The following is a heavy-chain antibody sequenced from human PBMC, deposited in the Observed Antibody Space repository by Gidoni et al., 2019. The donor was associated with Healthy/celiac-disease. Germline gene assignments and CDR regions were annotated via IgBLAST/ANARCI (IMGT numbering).Heavy chain of an antibody. Sequence: QVQLVQSGAEVKKPGASVKVSCKASGYTFTSYYMHWVRQAPGQGLEWMGIINPSGGSTSYAQKFQGRVTMTRDTSTSTVYMELSSLRSEDTAVYYCARGRIATVTTLVVGGFDPWGQGTLVTVSS. J-gene: IGHJ5*02. V-gene: IGHV1-46*01. CDR1: GYTFTSYY. D-gene: IGHD4-17*01. CDR3: ARGRIATVTTLVVGGFDP. CDR2: INPSGGST.